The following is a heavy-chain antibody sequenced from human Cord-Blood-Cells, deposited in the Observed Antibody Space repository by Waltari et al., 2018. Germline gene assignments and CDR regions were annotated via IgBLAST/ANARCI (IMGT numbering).Heavy chain of an antibody. CDR3: ARVHYDFLSAGYFDY. CDR1: GFTFTDYY. V-gene: IGHV3-11*01. Sequence: QVQLVESGGGLVKPGASLRLSCAASGFTFTDYYLSWIRQAPGQGLEWVSYISSSGSNIYYADSVKGRFTISRDNAKNSLYLQMNSLRAEDTAMYYCARVHYDFLSAGYFDYWGQGTLVTVSS. J-gene: IGHJ4*02. CDR2: ISSSGSNI. D-gene: IGHD3-3*01.